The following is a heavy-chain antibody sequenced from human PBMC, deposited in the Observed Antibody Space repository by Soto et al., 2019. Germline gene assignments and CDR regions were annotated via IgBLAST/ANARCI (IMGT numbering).Heavy chain of an antibody. D-gene: IGHD6-6*01. CDR2: IYYSGST. V-gene: IGHV4-30-4*01. CDR1: GGSLSSGDYY. J-gene: IGHJ4*02. Sequence: TLSLTFTVSGGSLSSGDYYWSWIRQPPGKGLEWIGYIYYSGSTYYNPSLKSRVTISVDTSKNQFSLKLSSVTAADTAVYYCARVGSSIATRPFDYWGQGTLVTVSS. CDR3: ARVGSSIATRPFDY.